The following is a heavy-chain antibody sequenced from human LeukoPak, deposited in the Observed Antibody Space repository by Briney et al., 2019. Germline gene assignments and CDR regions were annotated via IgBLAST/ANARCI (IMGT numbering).Heavy chain of an antibody. CDR3: AREYYYDSSGYYQDFDY. CDR2: INPNSGGT. D-gene: IGHD3-22*01. CDR1: GYTFTGYY. V-gene: IGHV1-2*02. J-gene: IGHJ4*02. Sequence: ASVKVSCKACGYTFTGYYMHWVRQAPGQGLEWMGWINPNSGGTNYAQKFQGRVTMTRDTSISTAYMELSRLRSDDTAVYYCAREYYYDSSGYYQDFDYWGQGTLVTVSS.